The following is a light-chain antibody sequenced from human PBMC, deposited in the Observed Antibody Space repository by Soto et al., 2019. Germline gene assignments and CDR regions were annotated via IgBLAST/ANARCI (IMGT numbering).Light chain of an antibody. CDR1: NIGSKS. Sequence: SYELTQPPSVSVAPGQTARIACGGNNIGSKSVHWYQQKPGQAPVLVVYDDSDRPSGIPERFSVSNSGNTATLTISSVEAGDEVDDYCQVRDSSSDHYVFGPGHKVTGL. CDR2: DDS. J-gene: IGLJ1*01. CDR3: QVRDSSSDHYV. V-gene: IGLV3-21*02.